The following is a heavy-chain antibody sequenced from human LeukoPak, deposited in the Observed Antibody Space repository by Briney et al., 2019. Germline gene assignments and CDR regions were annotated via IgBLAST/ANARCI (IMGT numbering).Heavy chain of an antibody. Sequence: GASVKVSCKASGYTFTGYYMHWVRQAPGQGLEWMGWINPNSGGTNYAQKFQGRVTMTRDTSISTAYMELSRLRSDDTAVHYCARRSRATYYYDSSGYYYEGFDDAFDIWGQGTMVTVSS. D-gene: IGHD3-22*01. CDR3: ARRSRATYYYDSSGYYYEGFDDAFDI. V-gene: IGHV1-2*02. J-gene: IGHJ3*02. CDR2: INPNSGGT. CDR1: GYTFTGYY.